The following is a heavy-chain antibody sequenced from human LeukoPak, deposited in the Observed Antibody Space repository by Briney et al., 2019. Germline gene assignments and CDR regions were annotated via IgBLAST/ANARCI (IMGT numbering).Heavy chain of an antibody. D-gene: IGHD4-17*01. CDR3: STFTAYG. CDR1: GVNFNTAW. Sequence: GGSLRLSCATSGVNFNTAWMSWAGQAPGKGLGWVGRLKSNNDGGSSEYSVPVKGRFTISKDDSQKTLYLQMNNLKTEDTAVYFCSTFTAYGWGQGSLVTVSS. CDR2: LKSNNDGGSS. V-gene: IGHV3-15*01. J-gene: IGHJ4*02.